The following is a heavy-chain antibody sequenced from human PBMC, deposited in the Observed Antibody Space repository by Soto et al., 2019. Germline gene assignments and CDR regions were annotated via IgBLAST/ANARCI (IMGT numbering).Heavy chain of an antibody. CDR2: IYYSGST. Sequence: SETLSLTCTVSGGSISSYYWSWIRQPPGKGLEWIGYIYYSGSTNYNPSLKSRVTISVDTSKNQLSLKLSSVTAADTAVYYCARGHALVTAIIDYWGQGTLVTVSS. J-gene: IGHJ4*02. V-gene: IGHV4-59*01. CDR3: ARGHALVTAIIDY. D-gene: IGHD2-21*02. CDR1: GGSISSYY.